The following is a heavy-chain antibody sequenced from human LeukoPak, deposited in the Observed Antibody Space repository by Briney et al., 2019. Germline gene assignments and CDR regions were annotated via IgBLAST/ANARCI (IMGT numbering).Heavy chain of an antibody. J-gene: IGHJ6*03. Sequence: SETLSLTCSVSGGSISSHYWSWIRQPPGKGLEWIGYIHYSGSTNYNPSLQSRVTISVDTSRNQFSLKLSSVTAADTAVYYCARALGYCSGGSCPYYMDVWGKGTTVTVSS. D-gene: IGHD2-15*01. CDR1: GGSISSHY. V-gene: IGHV4-59*11. CDR2: IHYSGST. CDR3: ARALGYCSGGSCPYYMDV.